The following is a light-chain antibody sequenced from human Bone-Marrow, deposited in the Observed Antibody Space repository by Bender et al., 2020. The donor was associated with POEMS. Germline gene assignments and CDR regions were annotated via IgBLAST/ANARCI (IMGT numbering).Light chain of an antibody. CDR2: MEH. CDR1: RSNIGAPYD. CDR3: AAWDDSLRAWV. Sequence: QSVLTQPPSVSGAPGQRVTISCTGSRSNIGAPYDVHWYRQLPGTAPNLLIYMEHRRPSGVPDRFSGSKSGTSASLAITGLRPEDEADYYCAAWDDSLRAWVFGGGTKLTVL. V-gene: IGLV1-50*01. J-gene: IGLJ2*01.